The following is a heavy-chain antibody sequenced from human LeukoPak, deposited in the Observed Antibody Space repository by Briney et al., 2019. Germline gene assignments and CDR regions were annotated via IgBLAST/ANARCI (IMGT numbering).Heavy chain of an antibody. CDR3: AREDYGRNSEYFQH. V-gene: IGHV4-34*01. J-gene: IGHJ1*01. D-gene: IGHD4-23*01. Sequence: PSETLSLTCAVYGGSFSGYYWSWIRQPPGKGLEWIGEINHSGSTNYNPSLKSRVTISVDTSKNQFSLKLSSVTAADTAVYYCAREDYGRNSEYFQHWGQGTLVTVSS. CDR2: INHSGST. CDR1: GGSFSGYY.